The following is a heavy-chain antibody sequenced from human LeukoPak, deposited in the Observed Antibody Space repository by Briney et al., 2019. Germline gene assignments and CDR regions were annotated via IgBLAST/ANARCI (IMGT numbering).Heavy chain of an antibody. CDR1: GYTFSGYY. CDR3: SRGSGISYGGIDY. Sequence: ASVKVSCKASGYTFSGYYLHWLRQAPGQGLEWMGWIHPKSGDTKYAPNFLGRVTLTRDTSATIVYMDLTWLTSDDTAVYYCSRGSGISYGGIDYWGQGTLVTVSS. CDR2: IHPKSGDT. D-gene: IGHD5-18*01. V-gene: IGHV1-2*02. J-gene: IGHJ4*02.